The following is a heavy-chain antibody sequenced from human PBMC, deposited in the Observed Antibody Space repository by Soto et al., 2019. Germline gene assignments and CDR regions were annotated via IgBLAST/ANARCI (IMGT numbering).Heavy chain of an antibody. J-gene: IGHJ5*02. D-gene: IGHD3-22*01. CDR1: GGSISSGGYS. CDR2: IYHSGST. CDR3: ARLNWGVSDSSGYRYNWFDP. Sequence: TLSLTCAVSGGSISSGGYSWSWIRQPPGKGLEWIGYIYHSGSTYYNPSLKSRVTISVDRSKNQFSLKLSSVTAADTAVNYCARLNWGVSDSSGYRYNWFDPWGQGTLVTVSS. V-gene: IGHV4-30-2*01.